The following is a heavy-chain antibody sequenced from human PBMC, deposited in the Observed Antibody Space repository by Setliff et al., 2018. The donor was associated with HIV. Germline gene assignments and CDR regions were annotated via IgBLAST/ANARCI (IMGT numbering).Heavy chain of an antibody. D-gene: IGHD4-17*01. V-gene: IGHV4-34*01. CDR2: IYHTGST. CDR3: ARAPGPYGDYNWFGP. Sequence: SETLSLTCAVYGGSFSGYFWSWIRQPPGKGLEWIGSIYHTGSTYYNPSLKSRVTISVDASKNHFSLKLNSVTAADTAVYYCARAPGPYGDYNWFGPWGQGALVTVSS. CDR1: GGSFSGYF. J-gene: IGHJ5*02.